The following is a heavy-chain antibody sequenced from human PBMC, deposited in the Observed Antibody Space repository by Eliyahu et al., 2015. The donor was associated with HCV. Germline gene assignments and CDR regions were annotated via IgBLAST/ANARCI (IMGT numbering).Heavy chain of an antibody. J-gene: IGHJ4*02. CDR1: GGSFSGYD. D-gene: IGHD3-3*01. V-gene: IGHV4-34*01. CDR2: INHSGST. CDR3: ARGKAGVVRTGY. Sequence: QVQLQQWGAGLLKPSETLSLTCAVYGGSFSGYDWSWIRKPPGKGLDWIGEINHSGSTNYNPSLQSRVTMSVDTSKNQFSLKLTSVTAADTAVYYCARGKAGVVRTGYWGQGTLVTVSS.